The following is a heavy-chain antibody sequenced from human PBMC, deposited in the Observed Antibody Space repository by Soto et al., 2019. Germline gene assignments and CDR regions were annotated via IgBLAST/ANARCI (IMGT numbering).Heavy chain of an antibody. CDR1: GFTFSSYA. CDR2: ISGSGGSP. CDR3: AKEGTSGLYYFDY. V-gene: IGHV3-23*01. J-gene: IGHJ4*02. D-gene: IGHD6-19*01. Sequence: GGSLRLSCAASGFTFSSYAMSWVRQAPGKGLEWVSTISGSGGSPYYADSVKGRFTISRDNSKNTLYLQMNSLRAGDSAIYYCAKEGTSGLYYFDYWGQGTLVTVSS.